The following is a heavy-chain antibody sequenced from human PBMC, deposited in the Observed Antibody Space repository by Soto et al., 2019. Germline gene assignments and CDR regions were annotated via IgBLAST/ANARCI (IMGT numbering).Heavy chain of an antibody. Sequence: EVQLLESGGGLVQPGGSLRLSCAASGFTFSSYAMSWVRQAPGKGLEWVSAISGSGGSTYYADSVKGRFTISGDNSKNTLYLQMNSLRAEDTAVYYCAKAAVHYYDSSGYYLGYFDLWGRGTLVTVSS. CDR1: GFTFSSYA. CDR2: ISGSGGST. CDR3: AKAAVHYYDSSGYYLGYFDL. J-gene: IGHJ2*01. D-gene: IGHD3-22*01. V-gene: IGHV3-23*01.